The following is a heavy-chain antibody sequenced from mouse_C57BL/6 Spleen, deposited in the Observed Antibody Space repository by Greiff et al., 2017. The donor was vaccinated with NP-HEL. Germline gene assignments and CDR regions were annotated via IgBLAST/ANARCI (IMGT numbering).Heavy chain of an antibody. CDR1: GFTFSDAW. J-gene: IGHJ1*03. D-gene: IGHD1-1*01. V-gene: IGHV6-6*01. CDR2: IRNKANNHAT. CDR3: TRGGSSYDWYFDV. Sequence: EVQRVESGGGLVQPGGSMKLSCAASGFTFSDAWMDWVRQSPEKGLEWVAEIRNKANNHATYYAESVKGRFTISRDDSKSSVYLQMNSLRAEDTGIYYCTRGGSSYDWYFDVWGTGTTVTVSS.